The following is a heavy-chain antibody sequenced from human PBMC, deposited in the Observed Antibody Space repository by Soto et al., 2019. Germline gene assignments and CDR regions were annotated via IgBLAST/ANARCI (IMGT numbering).Heavy chain of an antibody. J-gene: IGHJ5*02. V-gene: IGHV1-69*01. CDR2: IIPIFETP. CDR1: GGTFNKFA. Sequence: HLVQSGAEVKKPGSSVRVSCKTSGGTFNKFAFTWVRQAPGQGPEWMGGIIPIFETPKFALKLQGRVTITADESNKTAQMELSDLRSDDTAVYYCVRGLMETGYYPVLFEPWGQGTLVSVSS. D-gene: IGHD3-9*01. CDR3: VRGLMETGYYPVLFEP.